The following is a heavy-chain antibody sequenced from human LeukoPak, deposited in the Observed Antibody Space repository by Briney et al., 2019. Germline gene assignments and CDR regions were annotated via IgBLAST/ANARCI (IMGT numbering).Heavy chain of an antibody. CDR1: GGSISSSSYY. CDR3: ARIPLFGTMIAHYFDY. J-gene: IGHJ4*02. D-gene: IGHD3-22*01. CDR2: INHSGST. V-gene: IGHV4-39*07. Sequence: SETLSLTRTVSGGSISSSSYYWSWIRQPPGKGLEWIGEINHSGSTNYNPSLKSRVTISVDTSKNQFSLKLSSVTAADTAVYYCARIPLFGTMIAHYFDYWGQGTLVTVSS.